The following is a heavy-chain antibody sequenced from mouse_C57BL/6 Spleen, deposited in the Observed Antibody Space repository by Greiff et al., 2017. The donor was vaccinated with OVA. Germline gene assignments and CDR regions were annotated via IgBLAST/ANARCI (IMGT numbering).Heavy chain of an antibody. V-gene: IGHV1-80*01. J-gene: IGHJ3*01. D-gene: IGHD1-1*01. CDR3: ATHYYGSSYPLAY. CDR2: IYPGDGDT. CDR1: GYAFSSYW. Sequence: VQLQQSGAELVKPGASVKISCKASGYAFSSYWMNWVKQRPGKGLEWIGQIYPGDGDTNYNGKFKGKATLTADKSSSTAYMQLSSLTSEDSAVDFCATHYYGSSYPLAYWGQGTLVTVSA.